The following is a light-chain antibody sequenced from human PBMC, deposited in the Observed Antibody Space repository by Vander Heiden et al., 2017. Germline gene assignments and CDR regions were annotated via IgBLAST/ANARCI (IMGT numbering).Light chain of an antibody. Sequence: DIQMTQSASSLSASVGDRVTITCRASQSISSYLNWYQQKPGKAPKLLIYAASSLQSGVPSRFSGSGYGTDFTLTISSLQPEDFATYYCQQSDSTPPLTFGRGTKVKIK. CDR1: QSISSY. V-gene: IGKV1-39*01. CDR3: QQSDSTPPLT. J-gene: IGKJ4*01. CDR2: AAS.